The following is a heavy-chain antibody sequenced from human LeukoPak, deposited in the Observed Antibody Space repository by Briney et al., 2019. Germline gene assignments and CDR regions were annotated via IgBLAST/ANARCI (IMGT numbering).Heavy chain of an antibody. CDR3: ARARFYYDSSGYALLGAFDI. J-gene: IGHJ3*02. Sequence: SETLSLTCTVSGGSISSSSYYWGWVRQPPGKGLEWIGSIYYSGSTYYNPSLKSRVTISVDTSKNQFSLKLSSVTAADTAVYYCARARFYYDSSGYALLGAFDIWGQGTMVTVSS. CDR2: IYYSGST. D-gene: IGHD3-22*01. V-gene: IGHV4-39*07. CDR1: GGSISSSSYY.